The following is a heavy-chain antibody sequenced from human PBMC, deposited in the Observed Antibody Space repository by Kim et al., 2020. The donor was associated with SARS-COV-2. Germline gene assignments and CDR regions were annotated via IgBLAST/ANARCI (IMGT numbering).Heavy chain of an antibody. CDR2: SRNKANSYNT. J-gene: IGHJ6*02. CDR3: ARIRSNGLDI. Sequence: GGSLRLSCAASGITFSDHYMDWVRQAPGKGLEWVGRSRNKANSYNTEYAASVKGRFTISRDDSKNSLFLQMNSLQTEDTAVYYCARIRSNGLDIWDQGTTVTVSS. V-gene: IGHV3-72*01. CDR1: GITFSDHY.